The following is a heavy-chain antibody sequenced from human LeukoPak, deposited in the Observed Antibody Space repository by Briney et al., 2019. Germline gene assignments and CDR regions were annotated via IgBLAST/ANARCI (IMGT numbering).Heavy chain of an antibody. CDR2: ISSSGSTI. CDR3: AREGIAVAANWFDP. J-gene: IGHJ5*02. CDR1: GFTFSDYY. D-gene: IGHD6-19*01. Sequence: GGSLRLSCAASGFTFSDYYMSWIRQAPGKGLEGVSYISSSGSTIYYADSVKGRFTISRDNAKNSLYLQMNSLRAEDTAVYYCAREGIAVAANWFDPWGQGTLVTVSS. V-gene: IGHV3-11*01.